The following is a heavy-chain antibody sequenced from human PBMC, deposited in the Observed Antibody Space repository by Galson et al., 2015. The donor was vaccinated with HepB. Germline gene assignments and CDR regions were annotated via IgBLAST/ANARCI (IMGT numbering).Heavy chain of an antibody. CDR2: IYPGDSDT. J-gene: IGHJ6*02. V-gene: IGHV5-51*03. CDR1: GYSFTSYW. D-gene: IGHD6-13*01. Sequence: QSGAEVTKPGESLTISCKGSGYSFTSYWIGWVRQMPGKGLVWMGIIYPGDSDTRYSPSFQGQVTISADKSISTAYLQWSSLKASDTAMYYCAIYIAAAGYGMDVWGQGTTVTVSS. CDR3: AIYIAAAGYGMDV.